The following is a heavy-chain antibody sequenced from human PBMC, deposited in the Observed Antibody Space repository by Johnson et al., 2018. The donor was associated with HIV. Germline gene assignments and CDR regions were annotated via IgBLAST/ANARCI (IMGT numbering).Heavy chain of an antibody. Sequence: VDSVTGRFTISRDNAKNSLYLQMNSLRAEDTAVYYCAREGLQAFDIWGQGTMVTVSS. V-gene: IGHV3-7*01. CDR3: AREGLQAFDI. D-gene: IGHD2-21*02. J-gene: IGHJ3*02.